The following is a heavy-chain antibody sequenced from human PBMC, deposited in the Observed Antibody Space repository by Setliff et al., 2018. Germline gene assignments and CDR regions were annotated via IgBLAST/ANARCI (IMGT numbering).Heavy chain of an antibody. D-gene: IGHD2-15*01. J-gene: IGHJ6*02. CDR2: ISHIVST. Sequence: SETLSLTCAVSGYSISSGYYWGCIRQPPGRGLGWIGSISHIVSTYYNPSLKSRVTISVDTSKNQFSLKLSSVTAADTAGYYCARHGGVVVAATLVPYYYFGMDVWGQGTTVTVS. CDR1: GYSISSGYY. CDR3: ARHGGVVVAATLVPYYYFGMDV. V-gene: IGHV4-38-2*01.